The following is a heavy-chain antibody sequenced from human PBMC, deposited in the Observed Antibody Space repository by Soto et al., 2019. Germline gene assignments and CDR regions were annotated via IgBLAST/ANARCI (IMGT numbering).Heavy chain of an antibody. D-gene: IGHD3-22*01. CDR3: ARVPFYDSSGRSYYFDY. V-gene: IGHV4-61*01. CDR2: IYYSGST. Sequence: PSETLSLTCTVSGGSVSSGSYYWSWIRQPPGKGLEWIGYIYYSGSTNYNPSLKSRVTISVDTSKNQFSLKLSSVTAADTAVYYCARVPFYDSSGRSYYFDYWGQGTLVIVPA. J-gene: IGHJ4*02. CDR1: GGSVSSGSYY.